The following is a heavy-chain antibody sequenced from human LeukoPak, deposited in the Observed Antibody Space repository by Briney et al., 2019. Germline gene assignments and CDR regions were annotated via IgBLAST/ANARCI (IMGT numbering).Heavy chain of an antibody. CDR3: ARALYSGYDGCWFDP. CDR1: GGCLRRRRYY. V-gene: IGHV4-39*01. D-gene: IGHD5-12*01. Sequence: SDALSLTCTVCGGCLRRRRYYWVWMRQPPGRGVEGMGSIYDSGSTYYNPSLKRRVTIYVATTKTQFSLNPSSVTAADTAVYYCARALYSGYDGCWFDPWGQGTLVTVSS. J-gene: IGHJ5*02. CDR2: IYDSGST.